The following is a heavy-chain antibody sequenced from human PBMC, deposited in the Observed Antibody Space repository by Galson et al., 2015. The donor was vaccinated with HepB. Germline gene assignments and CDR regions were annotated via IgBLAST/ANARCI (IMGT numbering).Heavy chain of an antibody. CDR1: HGSINNYY. J-gene: IGHJ4*02. Sequence: SETLSLTCSVSHGSINNYYWSWIRQSPGKRPEWIGYIRYTGDTTYNPSLAYRVGRSVDPSINQVSLWLTSVTAADTAVYYCARHPGRGSVGYAFDLWGQGTLVTVSA. D-gene: IGHD5-12*01. CDR2: IRYTGDT. V-gene: IGHV4-59*08. CDR3: ARHPGRGSVGYAFDL.